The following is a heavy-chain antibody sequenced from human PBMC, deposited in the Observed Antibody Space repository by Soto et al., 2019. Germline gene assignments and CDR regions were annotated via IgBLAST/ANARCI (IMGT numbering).Heavy chain of an antibody. D-gene: IGHD2-15*01. CDR2: ISFDAYNV. CDR1: GFTFNTHA. V-gene: IGHV3-30*04. CDR3: ARDVRRVLRGIDY. Sequence: QVHLVESEGGVVQPGRSLRLSCAASGFTFNTHALHWVRQAPGKGLEWVATISFDAYNVYYADSVKGRFTISRDESKNTLYLQMTSLRVEDTAVYSWARDVRRVLRGIDYWGQGTLVTVSS. J-gene: IGHJ4*02.